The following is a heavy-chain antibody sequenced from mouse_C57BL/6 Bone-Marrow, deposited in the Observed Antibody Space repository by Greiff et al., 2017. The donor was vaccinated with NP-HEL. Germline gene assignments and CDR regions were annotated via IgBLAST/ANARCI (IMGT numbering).Heavy chain of an antibody. CDR3: ARERTTVVAPGYFDV. CDR1: GYTFTNYW. J-gene: IGHJ1*03. CDR2: IYPGGGYT. V-gene: IGHV1-63*01. Sequence: VQLKQSGAELVRPGTSVKMSCKASGYTFTNYWIGWAKQRPGHGLEWIGDIYPGGGYTNYNEKFKGKATLTADKSSSTAYMQFSSLTSEDSAIYYCARERTTVVAPGYFDVWGTGTTVTVSS. D-gene: IGHD1-1*01.